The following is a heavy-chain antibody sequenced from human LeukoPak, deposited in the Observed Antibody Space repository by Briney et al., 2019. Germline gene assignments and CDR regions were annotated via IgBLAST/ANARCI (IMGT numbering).Heavy chain of an antibody. CDR3: ASHRKRGGALDL. Sequence: SEAVSLTFIFSRGSISSRNYYWGWIREPPGKGLEWIANIYYSGTTYYNPSLTSLKSRVTILIDTSKNQFSLRLRSVTAADTAVYYCASHRKRGGALDLWGQGTVVTVSS. CDR1: RGSISSRNYY. CDR2: IYYSGTT. J-gene: IGHJ3*01. D-gene: IGHD3-16*02. V-gene: IGHV4-39*07.